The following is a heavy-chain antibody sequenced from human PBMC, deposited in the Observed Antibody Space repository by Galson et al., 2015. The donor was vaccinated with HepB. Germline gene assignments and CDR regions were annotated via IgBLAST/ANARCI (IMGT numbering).Heavy chain of an antibody. CDR3: AKGKYSSSWVLGI. D-gene: IGHD6-13*01. V-gene: IGHV3-30*18. CDR2: ISYDGSNT. Sequence: SLRLSCAVSGFTFSGYGMHWVRQAPGKGLEWVAVISYDGSNTYYADSVKGRFTISRDNSKNTLYLQMNSLRAEDTAVYYCAKGKYSSSWVLGIWGQGTMVTVSS. J-gene: IGHJ3*02. CDR1: GFTFSGYG.